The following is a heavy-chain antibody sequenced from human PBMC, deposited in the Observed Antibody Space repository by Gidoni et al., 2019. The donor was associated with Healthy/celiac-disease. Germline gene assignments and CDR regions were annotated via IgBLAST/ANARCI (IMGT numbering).Heavy chain of an antibody. Sequence: EVQLVESGGGLVKPGGSLRLSCEPSGFTFSNAWSSWVRPAPGTGLEWVGRIKSKTDGGTTDYAAPVKGRFNISRDESKNTLYLQMNSLKTEDTAVYYCTTEVRIFGVVTPRTFDIWGQGTMVTVSS. V-gene: IGHV3-15*01. D-gene: IGHD3-3*01. J-gene: IGHJ3*02. CDR2: IKSKTDGGTT. CDR3: TTEVRIFGVVTPRTFDI. CDR1: GFTFSNAW.